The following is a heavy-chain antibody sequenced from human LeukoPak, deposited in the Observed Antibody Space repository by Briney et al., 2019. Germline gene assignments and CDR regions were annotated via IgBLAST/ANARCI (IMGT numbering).Heavy chain of an antibody. J-gene: IGHJ3*02. CDR3: ATLSGYYYDSSGYYHAFDI. CDR1: GGTFSSYA. Sequence: SVKVSCKASGGTFSSYAISWVRQAPGQGLEWMGGIIPIFGTANYAQKFQGRVTITTDESTSTAYMELSSLRSEDTAVYYCATLSGYYYDSSGYYHAFDIWGRGTMVIVSS. V-gene: IGHV1-69*05. D-gene: IGHD3-22*01. CDR2: IIPIFGTA.